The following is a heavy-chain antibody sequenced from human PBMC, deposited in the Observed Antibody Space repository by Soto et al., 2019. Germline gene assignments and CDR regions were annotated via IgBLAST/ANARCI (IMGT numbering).Heavy chain of an antibody. CDR3: ARGNHRWLQLWYFDL. CDR2: IIPIFGTV. J-gene: IGHJ2*01. Sequence: QVQLVQSGAEVKKPGSSVKVSCKASGGTFSNYPISWVRQAPGQGLEWMGGIIPIFGTVNYAQKFQGRVTMTADESTSTAYMELSSLRSEDMAVYYCARGNHRWLQLWYFDLWGRGTLVTVSS. CDR1: GGTFSNYP. V-gene: IGHV1-69*12. D-gene: IGHD5-12*01.